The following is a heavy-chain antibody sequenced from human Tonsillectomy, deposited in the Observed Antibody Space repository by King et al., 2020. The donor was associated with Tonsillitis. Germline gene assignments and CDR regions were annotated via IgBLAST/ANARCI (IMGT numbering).Heavy chain of an antibody. CDR1: GFTFYAHA. Sequence: VQLVESGGGFVQHGGSLRLSCAASGFTFYAHAMNWVRQAPGEGLEWVSTIGDGGTRTHYRDSVKGRFTVTRDNSQNTVSLQMSSLRAKDTATYFCVRTLLLPYYDVLLSADAGAFVIWGQGTTVTVSS. J-gene: IGHJ3*02. V-gene: IGHV3-23*04. D-gene: IGHD3-9*01. CDR3: VRTLLLPYYDVLLSADAGAFVI. CDR2: IGDGGTRT.